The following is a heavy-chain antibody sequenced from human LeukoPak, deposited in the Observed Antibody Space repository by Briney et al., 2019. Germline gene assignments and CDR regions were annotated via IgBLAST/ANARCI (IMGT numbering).Heavy chain of an antibody. Sequence: QSGGSLRLSCAASGLTVSRNYMSWVRQAPGKGLEWVSVIYSGGNTYYADSVKGRFTISRDNSKNTLYLQMNSLRAEDTAVYYCARESQGDYDILTGPFDYWGQGTLVTVSS. CDR2: IYSGGNT. CDR1: GLTVSRNY. J-gene: IGHJ4*02. V-gene: IGHV3-66*01. CDR3: ARESQGDYDILTGPFDY. D-gene: IGHD3-9*01.